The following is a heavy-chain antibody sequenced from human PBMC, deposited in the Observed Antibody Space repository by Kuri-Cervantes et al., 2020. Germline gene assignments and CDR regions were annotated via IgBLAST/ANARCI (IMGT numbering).Heavy chain of an antibody. Sequence: SETLSLTCAVSGYSISSGYYWGWIRQPPGKGLEWIGRIYDSGSTYYNPSLKSRVTISTDTSKNQFSLKLRSVTAADTAVYYCARRNPPDCSSTSCRLNWFDPWGQGTLVTVSS. CDR3: ARRNPPDCSSTSCRLNWFDP. V-gene: IGHV4-38-2*01. CDR1: GYSISSGYY. J-gene: IGHJ5*02. CDR2: IYDSGST. D-gene: IGHD2-2*01.